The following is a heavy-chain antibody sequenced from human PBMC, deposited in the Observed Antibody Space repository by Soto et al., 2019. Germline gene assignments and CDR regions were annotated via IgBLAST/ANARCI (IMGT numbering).Heavy chain of an antibody. CDR2: INPSGGST. Sequence: ASVKVSCKASGYTFTSYYMHWVRQAPGQGLDWMGIINPSGGSTSYAQKFQGRVTMTRDTSTSTVYMELSSLRSEDTAVYYCALYDILTGYGYWGQGTLVTVSS. V-gene: IGHV1-46*01. CDR3: ALYDILTGYGY. D-gene: IGHD3-9*01. CDR1: GYTFTSYY. J-gene: IGHJ4*02.